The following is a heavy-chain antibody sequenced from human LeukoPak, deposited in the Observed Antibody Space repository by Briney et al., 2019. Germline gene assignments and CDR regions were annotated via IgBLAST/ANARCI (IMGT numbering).Heavy chain of an antibody. Sequence: GGSLRLPCTASGFTFSNYGMHWVRQAPGKGLEWVAFIRYNGTIKYFADSVKGRFAISRDNSKNTLYLQMNSVRPEDTAVYYCAKVGDFWSGIDHWGQGALVTVSS. D-gene: IGHD3-3*01. V-gene: IGHV3-30*02. CDR1: GFTFSNYG. J-gene: IGHJ4*02. CDR3: AKVGDFWSGIDH. CDR2: IRYNGTIK.